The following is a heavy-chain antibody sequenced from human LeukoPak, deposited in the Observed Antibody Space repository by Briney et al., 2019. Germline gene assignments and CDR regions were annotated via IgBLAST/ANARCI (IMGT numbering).Heavy chain of an antibody. Sequence: SETLSLTCAVSGGSISSGGYFWSWIRQPPGKGLEWIGYIYHSGSTYYNPSLKSRVTISVDRSKNQFSLKLSSVTAADTAVYYCARDLGYCSGGSCYNWFDPWGQGTLVTVSS. D-gene: IGHD2-15*01. V-gene: IGHV4-30-2*01. CDR2: IYHSGST. CDR1: GGSISSGGYF. J-gene: IGHJ5*02. CDR3: ARDLGYCSGGSCYNWFDP.